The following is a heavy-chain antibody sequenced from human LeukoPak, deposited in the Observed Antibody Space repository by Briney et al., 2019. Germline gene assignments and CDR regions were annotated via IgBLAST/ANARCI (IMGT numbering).Heavy chain of an antibody. D-gene: IGHD3-22*01. CDR3: ARDLYYDSSGYYYHDY. J-gene: IGHJ4*02. Sequence: GGSLRLSCAASGFTFSSYSMNWVRQAPGKGLEWVSVIYSGGSTYYADSVKGRFTISRDNSKNTLYLQMNSLRVEDTAVYYCARDLYYDSSGYYYHDYWGQGTLVTVSS. V-gene: IGHV3-53*01. CDR1: GFTFSSYS. CDR2: IYSGGST.